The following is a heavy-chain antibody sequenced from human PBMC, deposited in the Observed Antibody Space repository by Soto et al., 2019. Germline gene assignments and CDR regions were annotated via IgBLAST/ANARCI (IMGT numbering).Heavy chain of an antibody. J-gene: IGHJ4*02. D-gene: IGHD6-19*01. CDR2: VSHDGRNT. V-gene: IGHV3-30*18. Sequence: VQLVESGGGVVQPGRSLRLSCAASGFTFSDYAMHWVRQAPGKGLEWVAVVSHDGRNTHYADSVKGRFTNSRDSSKNTVSLEMTSLRAEDTAVSYFAKGGRQWLVTSDFNYWGQGALVTVSS. CDR3: AKGGRQWLVTSDFNY. CDR1: GFTFSDYA.